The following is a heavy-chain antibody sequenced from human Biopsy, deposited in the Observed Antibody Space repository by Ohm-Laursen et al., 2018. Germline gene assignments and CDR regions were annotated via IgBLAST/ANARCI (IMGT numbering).Heavy chain of an antibody. D-gene: IGHD6-6*01. V-gene: IGHV4-4*07. CDR1: GGDINNYS. J-gene: IGHJ4*02. CDR3: ARGEYSSSIFDH. CDR2: ICSSGGT. Sequence: SETLSLTCTVSGGDINNYSRSWIRQPAGKGMEWIGRICSSGGTKYNPSLKSRVTMLVDTSKKQLSLKVRSVTAADTAVYYCARGEYSSSIFDHWGQGTLVTVSS.